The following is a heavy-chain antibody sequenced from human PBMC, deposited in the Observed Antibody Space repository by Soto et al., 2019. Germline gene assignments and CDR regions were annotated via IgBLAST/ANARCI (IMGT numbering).Heavy chain of an antibody. D-gene: IGHD4-17*01. CDR1: GFTFSSYG. V-gene: IGHV3-30*18. CDR2: ITYDGSNK. J-gene: IGHJ4*02. CDR3: AKNLVGLKRTTVTNLVDY. Sequence: QVQLVESGGGVVQPGRSLRLSCAASGFTFSSYGMHWVRQAPGKGLEWVAVITYDGSNKYYADSVKGRFTISRDNSKNTLYLQMTSLRAEDTAVYYCAKNLVGLKRTTVTNLVDYWGQGTLVTVSS.